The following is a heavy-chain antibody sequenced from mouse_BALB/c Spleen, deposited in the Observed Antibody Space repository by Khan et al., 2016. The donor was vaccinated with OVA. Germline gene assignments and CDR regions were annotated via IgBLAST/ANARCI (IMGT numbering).Heavy chain of an antibody. V-gene: IGHV14-1*02. D-gene: IGHD2-1*01. J-gene: IGHJ3*01. CDR3: ARRGYGSYSFAY. Sequence: VQLQQSGAELVRPGALVKLSCKASGFNIKDYYILWVKQRPEQGLEWIGWIDPDSGYTIYDPKFQGKARITADTSSNAAYLQLSSLTSEDTAVYYCARRGYGSYSFAYWGQGTMITVSA. CDR2: IDPDSGYT. CDR1: GFNIKDYY.